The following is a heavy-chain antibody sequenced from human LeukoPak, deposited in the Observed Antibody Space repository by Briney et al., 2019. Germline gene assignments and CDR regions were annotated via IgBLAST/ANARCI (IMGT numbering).Heavy chain of an antibody. V-gene: IGHV1-2*06. CDR1: GYTFTGYY. CDR2: INPNSGGT. J-gene: IGHJ4*02. CDR3: ARPIYDFRSGYYNY. Sequence: GASVKVSCKASGYTFTGYYMHWVRQAPGQGLEWMGRINPNSGGTNYAQKFQGRVTMTRDTSISTAYMELSRLRSDDTAVYYCARPIYDFRSGYYNYWGQGTLVTVSS. D-gene: IGHD3-3*01.